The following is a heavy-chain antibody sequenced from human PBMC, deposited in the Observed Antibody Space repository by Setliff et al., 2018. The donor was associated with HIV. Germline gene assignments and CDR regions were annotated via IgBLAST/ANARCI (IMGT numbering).Heavy chain of an antibody. J-gene: IGHJ5*02. D-gene: IGHD6-19*01. Sequence: SETLSLTCAVYGVSFSGYYWNWIRQTPGKGLEWIGEIDHSGSTNYNPSLKSRVTISIDTSKNQFSLRLTSVTAADTAVYYCARGVYSSGWYLLTRLDPWGQGVLVTVSS. V-gene: IGHV4-34*01. CDR2: IDHSGST. CDR1: GVSFSGYY. CDR3: ARGVYSSGWYLLTRLDP.